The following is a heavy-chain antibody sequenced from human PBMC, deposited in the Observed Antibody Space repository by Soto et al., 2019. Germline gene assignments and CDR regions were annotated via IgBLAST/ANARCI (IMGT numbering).Heavy chain of an antibody. Sequence: QLQLQESGSGLVKPSQTLSLTCAVSGGSISSGGYSWSWIRQPPGKGLEWIGYIYHSGSTYYNPSLRSRVTLSVARSTNQFSLKLSSVTAAGTAVYYCARSKTTVTTFDYWGQGALVTVSS. D-gene: IGHD4-17*01. J-gene: IGHJ4*02. CDR2: IYHSGST. CDR3: ARSKTTVTTFDY. CDR1: GGSISSGGYS. V-gene: IGHV4-30-2*01.